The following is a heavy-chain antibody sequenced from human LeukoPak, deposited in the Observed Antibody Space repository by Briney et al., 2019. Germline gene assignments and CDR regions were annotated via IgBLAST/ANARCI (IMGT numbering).Heavy chain of an antibody. CDR3: ARHTYYYGSGSYSPRYYYYGMDV. CDR2: TYYSGST. J-gene: IGHJ6*02. V-gene: IGHV4-59*01. D-gene: IGHD3-10*01. Sequence: SETLSLTCTVSGGSISSYYWSWIRQPPGKGLEWIGYTYYSGSTNYNPSLKSRVTISVDTSKNQFSLKLSSVTAADTAVYYCARHTYYYGSGSYSPRYYYYGMDVWGQGTTVTVSS. CDR1: GGSISSYY.